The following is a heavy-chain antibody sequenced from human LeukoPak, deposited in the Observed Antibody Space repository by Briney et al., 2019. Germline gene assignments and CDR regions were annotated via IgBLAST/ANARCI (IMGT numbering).Heavy chain of an antibody. V-gene: IGHV4-59*02. CDR1: GGSVSSHQ. CDR3: ARGVLTTVSYYMDV. D-gene: IGHD4-11*01. CDR2: IYYSGST. J-gene: IGHJ4*02. Sequence: SETLSLTCTVSGGSVSSHQWSWIRQPPGKGLEWIGYIYYSGSTNYNPSLKSRFTISIGTSNNRFSLKLSSVTAADTAVYYCARGVLTTVSYYMDVWGQGTLVTVSS.